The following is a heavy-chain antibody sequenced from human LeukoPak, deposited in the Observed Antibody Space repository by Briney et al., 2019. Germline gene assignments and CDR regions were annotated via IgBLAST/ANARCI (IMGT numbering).Heavy chain of an antibody. CDR2: ISYDGSNK. CDR3: ARVDCSGGSCYSASLTVDY. J-gene: IGHJ4*02. CDR1: GFTFSSYA. V-gene: IGHV3-30-3*01. D-gene: IGHD2-15*01. Sequence: GRSLRLSCAASGFTFSSYAMHWFRQAPGKGLEWVAVISYDGSNKYYADSVKDRFTISRDNSKNTLYLQMNSLRAEDTAVYYCARVDCSGGSCYSASLTVDYWGQGTLVTVSS.